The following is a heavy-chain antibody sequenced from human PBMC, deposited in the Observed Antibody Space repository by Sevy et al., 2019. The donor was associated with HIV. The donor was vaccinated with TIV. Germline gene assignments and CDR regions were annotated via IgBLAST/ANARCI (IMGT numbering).Heavy chain of an antibody. CDR3: ARARTVTTGFVSRPDAFDI. J-gene: IGHJ3*02. CDR2: IYSGGST. CDR1: GFTVSSNY. Sequence: GGSLRLSCAASGFTVSSNYMSWVRQAPGKGLEWVSVIYSGGSTYYADSVNGRFTISRDNSKNTLYLQMNSLRAEDTAVYYCARARTVTTGFVSRPDAFDIWGQGTMVTVSS. D-gene: IGHD4-17*01. V-gene: IGHV3-53*01.